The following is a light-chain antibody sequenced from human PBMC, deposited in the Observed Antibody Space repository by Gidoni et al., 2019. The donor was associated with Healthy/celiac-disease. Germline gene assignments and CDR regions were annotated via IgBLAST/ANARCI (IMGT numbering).Light chain of an antibody. J-gene: IGLJ1*01. V-gene: IGLV2-23*01. Sequence: QSALHQPASVSGSPGQSITISCTGTSSDVGSYNLVSWYQQHPGKAPKLMIYEGSKRPSGVSNRFSGSKSGNTASLTISGLQAEDEADYYCCSYAGSSTLYVFGTGTKVTVL. CDR3: CSYAGSSTLYV. CDR2: EGS. CDR1: SSDVGSYNL.